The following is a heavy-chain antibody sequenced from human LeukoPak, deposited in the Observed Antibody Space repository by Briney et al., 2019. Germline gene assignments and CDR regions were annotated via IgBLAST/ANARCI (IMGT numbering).Heavy chain of an antibody. CDR1: GFTFSSYA. J-gene: IGHJ4*02. CDR3: PKCNVFGRGPHQNHDY. CDR2: ISGSGGST. Sequence: PGGSLRLSCAASGFTFSSYAMSWVRQAPGKGLEWVSAISGSGGSTYYADSVKGRFTISRDNSKNTLYLQMNSLRAEDTAVYYCPKCNVFGRGPHQNHDYWGKGTLVTVSS. D-gene: IGHD3-3*01. V-gene: IGHV3-23*01.